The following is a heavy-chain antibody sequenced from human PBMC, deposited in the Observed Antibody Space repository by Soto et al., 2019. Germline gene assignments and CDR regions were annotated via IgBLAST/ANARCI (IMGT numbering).Heavy chain of an antibody. CDR2: IVVGSGNT. V-gene: IGHV1-58*01. CDR3: AADLGRYGPNEPLEYFDC. CDR1: GFTFTSSA. Sequence: SEKVSCKAPGFTFTSSAVQWVRQARGQRLEWIGWIVVGSGNTNYAQKFQERVTITRDMSTSTAYMELSSLRSEITAVYYCAADLGRYGPNEPLEYFDCW. D-gene: IGHD1-1*01. J-gene: IGHJ4*01.